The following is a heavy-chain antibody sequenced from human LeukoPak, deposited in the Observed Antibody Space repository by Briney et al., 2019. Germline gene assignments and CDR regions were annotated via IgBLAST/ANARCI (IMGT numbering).Heavy chain of an antibody. CDR2: IKQDGSEK. Sequence: PGESLRLSCTASGFTFSSYWMSWVRQTPEKGLEWVANIKQDGSEKVYVDSVKGRFTISRDNAKSSLYLQMNSLRAEDTAVYYCARDPYSSSWSYGMDVWGQGTTVTVSS. CDR3: ARDPYSSSWSYGMDV. J-gene: IGHJ6*02. CDR1: GFTFSSYW. V-gene: IGHV3-7*05. D-gene: IGHD6-13*01.